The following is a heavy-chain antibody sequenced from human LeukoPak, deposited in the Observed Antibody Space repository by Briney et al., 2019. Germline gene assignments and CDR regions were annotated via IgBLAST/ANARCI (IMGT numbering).Heavy chain of an antibody. V-gene: IGHV1-2*02. CDR2: INHNSGGT. J-gene: IGHJ5*02. Sequence: WASVKVSCKASGYTFTGYYMHWVRQAPGQGLEWMGWINHNSGGTNYAHKIQGRVTMTSDTSISPAYMELSRLRSDDTAVYYCARERNYDILPGLDPWGQGTLVTVSS. CDR3: ARERNYDILPGLDP. CDR1: GYTFTGYY. D-gene: IGHD3-9*01.